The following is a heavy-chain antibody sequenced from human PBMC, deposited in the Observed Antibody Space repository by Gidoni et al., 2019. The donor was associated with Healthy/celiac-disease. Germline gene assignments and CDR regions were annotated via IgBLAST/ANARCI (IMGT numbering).Heavy chain of an antibody. D-gene: IGHD5-12*01. V-gene: IGHV3-23*01. CDR1: GFTFSSYA. CDR2: ISGSGGST. CDR3: ARGGRDGYNYYFDY. Sequence: EVQLLESGGGLVQPGGSLSLSCAASGFTFSSYAMSWVRQAPGKGLEWVSAISGSGGSTYYADSVKGRFTISRDNSKNTLYLQMNSLRAEDTAVYYCARGGRDGYNYYFDYWGQGTLVTVSS. J-gene: IGHJ4*02.